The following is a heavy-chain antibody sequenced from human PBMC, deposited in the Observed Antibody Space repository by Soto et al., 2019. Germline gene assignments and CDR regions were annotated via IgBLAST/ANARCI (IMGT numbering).Heavy chain of an antibody. J-gene: IGHJ6*02. V-gene: IGHV3-33*01. CDR1: GFTFSSYG. CDR3: ARDLKITGDYPYYYYYGMDV. CDR2: IWYDGSNK. D-gene: IGHD7-27*01. Sequence: GGSLRLSCAASGFTFSSYGMHWVRQAPGKGLEWVAVIWYDGSNKYYADSVKGRFTISRDNAKNTLYLQMNSLRAEDTAVYYCARDLKITGDYPYYYYYGMDVWGQGTTVTVSS.